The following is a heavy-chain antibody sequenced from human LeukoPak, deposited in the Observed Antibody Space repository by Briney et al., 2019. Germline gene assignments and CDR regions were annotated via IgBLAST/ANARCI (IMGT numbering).Heavy chain of an antibody. D-gene: IGHD2-21*02. Sequence: ASVKVSCKTSGYTFPSFGITWIRQVPGQGLEWMGWITAYNGNTNYAQKFQDRVSMTTDSSTTTAYMELRGLRSDDTAVYYCASGGNCGGDCYPPFDYWGQGTLVTVSS. J-gene: IGHJ4*02. CDR1: GYTFPSFG. CDR3: ASGGNCGGDCYPPFDY. V-gene: IGHV1-18*01. CDR2: ITAYNGNT.